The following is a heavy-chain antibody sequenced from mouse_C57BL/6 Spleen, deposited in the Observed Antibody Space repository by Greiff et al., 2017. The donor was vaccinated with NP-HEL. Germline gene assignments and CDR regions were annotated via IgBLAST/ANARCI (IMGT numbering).Heavy chain of an antibody. D-gene: IGHD3-2*02. Sequence: VQLQQPGAELVRPGSSVKLSCKASGYTFTSYWMHWVKQRPIQGLEWIGNIDPSDSETHYNQKFKDKATLTVDKSSSTAYMQLSSLTSEDSAVYYCARGGSGYDAMDYWGQGTSVTVSS. J-gene: IGHJ4*01. CDR1: GYTFTSYW. CDR3: ARGGSGYDAMDY. CDR2: IDPSDSET. V-gene: IGHV1-52*01.